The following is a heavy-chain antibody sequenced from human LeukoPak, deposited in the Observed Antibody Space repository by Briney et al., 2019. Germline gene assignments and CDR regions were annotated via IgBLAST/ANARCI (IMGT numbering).Heavy chain of an antibody. CDR2: MNPNSGRT. Sequence: ATVKISCKASGYTLTSYDINWVRQATGQGLEWMGWMNPNSGRTGYAQNFQGRITITRNTSISTAYMELSSLRSEDTAVYYCTRETSSRYFDYWGQGTLVTVSS. CDR3: TRETSSRYFDY. J-gene: IGHJ4*02. V-gene: IGHV1-8*01. CDR1: GYTLTSYD.